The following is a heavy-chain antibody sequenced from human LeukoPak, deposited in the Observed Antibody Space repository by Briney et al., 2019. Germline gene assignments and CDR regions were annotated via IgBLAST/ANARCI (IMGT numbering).Heavy chain of an antibody. Sequence: GRSLRLSCAASGFTFSSYGMHGARQAPGKGREWGAVIWYDGSNKYYADSVKGGFTISRDNSKNTLYLQMNSLRAEDTAVYYCARDRDSIVGATTFWFDPWGQGTLVTVSS. J-gene: IGHJ5*02. D-gene: IGHD1-26*01. CDR3: ARDRDSIVGATTFWFDP. CDR1: GFTFSSYG. CDR2: IWYDGSNK. V-gene: IGHV3-33*01.